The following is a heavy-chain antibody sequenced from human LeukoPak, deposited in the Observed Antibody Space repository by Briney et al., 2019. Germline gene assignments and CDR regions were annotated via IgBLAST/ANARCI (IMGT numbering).Heavy chain of an antibody. CDR2: IGASVTNT. CDR1: GFTFSTYA. Sequence: GGSLRLSCEASGFTFSTYAMSWVRQAPGKGLERVSAIGASVTNTYYADSVKGRFTISRDNSKNTLYLQMNSLRAEDTAVYYCAKVLTYIAAADLYYFDYWGQGTLVTVSS. V-gene: IGHV3-23*01. CDR3: AKVLTYIAAADLYYFDY. J-gene: IGHJ4*02. D-gene: IGHD6-13*01.